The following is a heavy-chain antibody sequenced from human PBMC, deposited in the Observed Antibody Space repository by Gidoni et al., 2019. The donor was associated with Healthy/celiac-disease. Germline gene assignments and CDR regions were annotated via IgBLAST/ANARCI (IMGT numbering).Heavy chain of an antibody. Sequence: EVQLVESGGGLVKPGGSLRLPCAASGFTFSSYSLNWARQAPGKGLEWVSSISSSSSYIYYADSVKGRFTISRDNAKNSLYLQMNSLRAEDTAVYYCAREWSGYCTGGVCQGAFDIWGQGTMVTVSS. D-gene: IGHD2-8*02. CDR1: GFTFSSYS. V-gene: IGHV3-21*01. CDR2: ISSSSSYI. J-gene: IGHJ3*02. CDR3: AREWSGYCTGGVCQGAFDI.